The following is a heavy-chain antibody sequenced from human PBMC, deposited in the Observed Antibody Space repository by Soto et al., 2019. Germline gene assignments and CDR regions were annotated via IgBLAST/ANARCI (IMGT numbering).Heavy chain of an antibody. CDR1: GGPFSSYA. Sequence: GASVKVSCKASGGPFSSYAISWVRQAPGQGLEWMGGIIPTFGTANYAQKFQGRVTITADKSTSTAYMELSSLRTEDTAVYYCARKTRYSSSSPLLGVYYYYGMDVWGQGTTVTVSS. CDR3: ARKTRYSSSSPLLGVYYYYGMDV. J-gene: IGHJ6*02. D-gene: IGHD6-6*01. CDR2: IIPTFGTA. V-gene: IGHV1-69*06.